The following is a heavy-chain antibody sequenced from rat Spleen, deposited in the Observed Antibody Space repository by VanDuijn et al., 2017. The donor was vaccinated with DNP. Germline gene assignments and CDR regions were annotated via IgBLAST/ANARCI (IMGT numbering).Heavy chain of an antibody. V-gene: IGHV5-31*01. CDR2: ITTGGEIT. Sequence: EVQLVESGGDPVQPGRSLTLSCVVSGFTFNKDWMTWVRQVTGKGLEWFASITTGGEITYYPDSVKGRFTISRDHATNTLYLRMNSLRSEDTAIYYCASGFGWFAYWGQGTLVTVSS. CDR3: ASGFGWFAY. CDR1: GFTFNKDW. D-gene: IGHD4-1*01. J-gene: IGHJ3*01.